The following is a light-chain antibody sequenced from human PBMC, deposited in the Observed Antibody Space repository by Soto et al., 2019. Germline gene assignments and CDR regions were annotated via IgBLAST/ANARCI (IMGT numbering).Light chain of an antibody. CDR1: SANIGRNY. CDR3: GSWDGSLTAGV. V-gene: IGLV1-51*01. CDR2: EDH. Sequence: QSVLTQPPSVSAAPGQTVTLSCSGSSANIGRNYVSWYQQVPGTAPKLLIYEDHKRPSEIPDRFSGSKSGTSATLDITGLQIGDEADYYCGSWDGSLTAGVFGGGTKLTVL. J-gene: IGLJ3*02.